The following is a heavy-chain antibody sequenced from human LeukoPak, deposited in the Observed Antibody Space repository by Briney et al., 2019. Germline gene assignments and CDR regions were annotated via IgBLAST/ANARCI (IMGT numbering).Heavy chain of an antibody. CDR1: GFTFSSYA. D-gene: IGHD3-10*02. CDR3: AKDLGSGSYYDY. Sequence: GGSLRLSCATSGFTFSSYAMSWLRQAPGKGLEWVSAISGSGGSTYYADSVKGRFTISRDNSKNTLYLQMNSERAEDTAVYYCAKDLGSGSYYDYWGQGTLVTVSS. CDR2: ISGSGGST. J-gene: IGHJ4*02. V-gene: IGHV3-23*01.